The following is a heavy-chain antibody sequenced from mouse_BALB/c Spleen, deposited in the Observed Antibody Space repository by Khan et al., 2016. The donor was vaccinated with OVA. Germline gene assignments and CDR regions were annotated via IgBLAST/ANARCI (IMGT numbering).Heavy chain of an antibody. D-gene: IGHD1-1*01. J-gene: IGHJ4*01. Sequence: EVQLQESRPGLVTPSQSLSLTCTVTGYSSTSHYAWNWIRQFPGNKLEWLGYISYSGTTSYNPSLKSRISITRYTSKTQFVLQLKSVTTEDTATYYCARGNYYEYAMDYWGQGTSVTVSS. CDR1: GYSSTSHYA. CDR2: ISYSGTT. V-gene: IGHV3-2*02. CDR3: ARGNYYEYAMDY.